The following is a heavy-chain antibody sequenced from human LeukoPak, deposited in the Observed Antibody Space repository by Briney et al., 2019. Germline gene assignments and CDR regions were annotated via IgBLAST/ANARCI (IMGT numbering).Heavy chain of an antibody. CDR3: ARGPAHYDFWSGYYTNLYYYYMDV. CDR1: GYTFIGYY. CDR2: INPNSGGT. D-gene: IGHD3-3*01. Sequence: ASVKVSCKASGYTFIGYYMHWVRQAPGQGLEWMGWINPNSGGTNYAQKFQGRVTMTRDTSISTAYMELSRLRSDDTAVYYCARGPAHYDFWSGYYTNLYYYYMDVWGKGTTVTVSS. V-gene: IGHV1-2*02. J-gene: IGHJ6*03.